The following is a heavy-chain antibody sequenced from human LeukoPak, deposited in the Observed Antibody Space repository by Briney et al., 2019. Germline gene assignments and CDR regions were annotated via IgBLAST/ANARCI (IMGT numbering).Heavy chain of an antibody. D-gene: IGHD3-10*01. Sequence: SETLSLTCAVYGGSFSGYYWSWIRQPPGKGLEWIGEINHSGSTNYNPSLKSRVTISVDTSKNQFSLKLSSVTAAGTAVYYCARKGYYYGSGSYYIPYYFDYRGQGTLVTVSS. J-gene: IGHJ4*02. CDR1: GGSFSGYY. V-gene: IGHV4-34*01. CDR2: INHSGST. CDR3: ARKGYYYGSGSYYIPYYFDY.